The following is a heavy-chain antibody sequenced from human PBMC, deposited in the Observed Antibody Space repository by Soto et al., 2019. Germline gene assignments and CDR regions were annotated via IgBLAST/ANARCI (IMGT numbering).Heavy chain of an antibody. J-gene: IGHJ6*02. CDR2: IYYSGST. Sequence: QVQLQESGPGLVKPSQPLSVTCTVSGGSISSGGYYWSWIRQHPGKGLEWIGYIYYSGSTYYNPSLKSLVTIAVDTSKNQFSVKLGSVTAADTAVYYCARDSSGGGYCSGGSCYGMDVWGQGTTVTVSS. CDR3: ARDSSGGGYCSGGSCYGMDV. CDR1: GGSISSGGYY. V-gene: IGHV4-31*01. D-gene: IGHD2-15*01.